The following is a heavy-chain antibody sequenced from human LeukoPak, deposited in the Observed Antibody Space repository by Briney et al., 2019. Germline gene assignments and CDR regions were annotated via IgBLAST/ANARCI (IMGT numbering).Heavy chain of an antibody. CDR3: ARVGSSGWYYFDY. D-gene: IGHD6-19*01. V-gene: IGHV3-21*01. CDR1: GFTFSTYA. CDR2: ISSSSSYI. Sequence: PGGSLRLSCAASGFTFSTYAMSWVRQAPGKGLEWVSSISSSSSYIYYADSVKGRFTISRDNAKNSLYLQMNSLRAEDTAVYYCARVGSSGWYYFDYWGQGTLVTVSS. J-gene: IGHJ4*02.